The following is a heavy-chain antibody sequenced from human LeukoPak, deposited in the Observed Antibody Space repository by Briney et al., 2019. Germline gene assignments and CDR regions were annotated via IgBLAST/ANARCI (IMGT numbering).Heavy chain of an antibody. D-gene: IGHD3-16*02. CDR3: ARGTLGRGSYRLYYFDY. J-gene: IGHJ4*02. CDR1: GFTFSSYS. CDR2: ISSSSSYI. Sequence: GGSLRLSCAASGFTFSSYSMNWVRQAPGKGLEWVSSISSSSSYIYYADSVKGRFTISRDNSKNTLYLQMNSLRAEDTAVYYCARGTLGRGSYRLYYFDYWGQGTLVTVSS. V-gene: IGHV3-21*01.